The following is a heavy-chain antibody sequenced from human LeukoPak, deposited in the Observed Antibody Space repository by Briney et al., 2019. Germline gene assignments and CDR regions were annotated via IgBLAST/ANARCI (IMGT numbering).Heavy chain of an antibody. CDR3: ARDPGYSGYTFDY. CDR1: GGSISSYY. Sequence: PSETLSLTCAVSGGSISSYYWSWIRQPPGKGLEWIGYIYYSGSTNYNPSLKSRVTISVDTSKNQFSLKLSSVTAADTAVYYCARDPGYSGYTFDYWGQGTLVTVSS. V-gene: IGHV4-59*01. J-gene: IGHJ4*02. D-gene: IGHD5-12*01. CDR2: IYYSGST.